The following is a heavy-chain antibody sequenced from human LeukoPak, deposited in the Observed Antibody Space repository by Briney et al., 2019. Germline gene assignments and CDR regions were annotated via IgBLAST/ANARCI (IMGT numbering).Heavy chain of an antibody. D-gene: IGHD3-16*01. V-gene: IGHV3-30-3*01. J-gene: IGHJ6*02. CDR2: ISYDGDNE. CDR3: ARVRGGRSWYYYGMDV. Sequence: QPGGSLRLSCVASGFTFSNYAMHWVRQAPGKGLEWVAVISYDGDNEYYADSVKGQFTISRDNSKDRLYLQMNSLRPEDTAMYYCARVRGGRSWYYYGMDVWGRGTTVTVSS. CDR1: GFTFSNYA.